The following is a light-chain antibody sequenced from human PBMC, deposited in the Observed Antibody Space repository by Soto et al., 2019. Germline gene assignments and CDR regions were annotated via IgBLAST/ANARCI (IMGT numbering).Light chain of an antibody. CDR1: QSLLYRNGNNY. CDR2: LGS. J-gene: IGKJ4*01. V-gene: IGKV2-28*01. CDR3: MKPLQTPLT. Sequence: EIVMTQSPLSLPVTPGEPASISCRSSQSLLYRNGNNYLDWYVQKPGQSPQVLIYLGSTRASGVLEGLGGVDSAKDLTLKLRRVGAEEVGVYYCMKPLQTPLTFGGG.